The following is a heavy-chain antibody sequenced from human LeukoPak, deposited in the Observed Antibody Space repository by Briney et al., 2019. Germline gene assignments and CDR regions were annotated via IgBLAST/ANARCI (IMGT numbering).Heavy chain of an antibody. J-gene: IGHJ4*02. CDR3: AKDWGDPPVLDY. CDR1: GFTFDDYA. V-gene: IGHV3-9*01. CDR2: ISWNSGSI. Sequence: GRSLRLSCAASGFTFDDYAMHWVRQAPGKGLEWVSGISWNSGSIGYADSVKGRFTISRDNAKNSLYLQMNSLRAEDTALYYCAKDWGDPPVLDYWGQGTLVTVSS. D-gene: IGHD2-21*02.